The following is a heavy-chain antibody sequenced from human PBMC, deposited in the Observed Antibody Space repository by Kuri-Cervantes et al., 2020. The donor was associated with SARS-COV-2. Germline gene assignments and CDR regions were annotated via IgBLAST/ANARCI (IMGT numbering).Heavy chain of an antibody. CDR1: GFTFSSYG. Sequence: GVFLRLSCAASGFTFSSYGMHWVRQAPGKGLVWVSRINPDGSYTNNADSVKGRFTLSRDNAKNMLFLQMNSLRAEDTAVYYCARDRIAFGYWGQGTLVTVSS. CDR3: ARDRIAFGY. J-gene: IGHJ4*02. D-gene: IGHD6-13*01. CDR2: INPDGSYT. V-gene: IGHV3-74*01.